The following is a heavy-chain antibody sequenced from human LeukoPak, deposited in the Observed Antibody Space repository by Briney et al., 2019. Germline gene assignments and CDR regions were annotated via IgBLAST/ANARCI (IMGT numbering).Heavy chain of an antibody. V-gene: IGHV4-34*01. CDR2: INHSGNT. CDR1: GESFSSYY. CDR3: ARVDGDGYNIPDY. J-gene: IGHJ4*02. D-gene: IGHD5-24*01. Sequence: SETLSLTCAVYGESFSSYYWSWIRHPPGKGLEGIGEINHSGNTNSNQSLKSRITISVDTSKNQFSLRLSSVTAADTAVYYCARVDGDGYNIPDYWGQGTLVTVSS.